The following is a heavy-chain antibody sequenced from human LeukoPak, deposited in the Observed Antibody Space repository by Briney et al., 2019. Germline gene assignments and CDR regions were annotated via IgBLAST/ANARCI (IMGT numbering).Heavy chain of an antibody. Sequence: GGSLRLSCAASGFTFSSYGMHWVRQAPGKGLERVAVIWYDGSNKYYADSVKGRFTISRDNSKNTLYLQMNSLRAEDTAVYYCAKDRGGSYAFDYWGQGNLVTVSS. V-gene: IGHV3-33*06. J-gene: IGHJ4*02. CDR2: IWYDGSNK. CDR1: GFTFSSYG. CDR3: AKDRGGSYAFDY. D-gene: IGHD1-26*01.